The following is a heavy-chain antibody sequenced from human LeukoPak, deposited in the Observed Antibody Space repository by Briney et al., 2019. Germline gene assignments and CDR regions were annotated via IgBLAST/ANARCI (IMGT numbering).Heavy chain of an antibody. D-gene: IGHD3-16*01. CDR3: ARHRITFGVDDAFDI. CDR1: GGSISGSSYY. Sequence: SETLSLTCTVSGGSISGSSYYWGWIRQPPGKGLEWIGSIYYSGSTYYNPSLKSRVTISVDTSKNQFSLKLSSVTAADTAVYYCARHRITFGVDDAFDIWGQGTMVTVSS. CDR2: IYYSGST. V-gene: IGHV4-39*01. J-gene: IGHJ3*02.